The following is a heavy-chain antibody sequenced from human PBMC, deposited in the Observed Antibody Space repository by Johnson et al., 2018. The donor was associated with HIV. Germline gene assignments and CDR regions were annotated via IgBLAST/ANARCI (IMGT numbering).Heavy chain of an antibody. CDR1: GFTFSSYA. J-gene: IGHJ3*02. CDR3: AKDRRSSSPGRDAFDI. Sequence: VQLVESGGGLVQPGGSLRLSCAASGFTFSSYAMNWVRQAPGKGLEWVSAISGSGGSTYYADSVKGRFTISRDNSKNTLYLQMSSLRAEDTAVYYCAKDRRSSSPGRDAFDIWGQGTMVTVSS. V-gene: IGHV3-23*04. D-gene: IGHD6-6*01. CDR2: ISGSGGST.